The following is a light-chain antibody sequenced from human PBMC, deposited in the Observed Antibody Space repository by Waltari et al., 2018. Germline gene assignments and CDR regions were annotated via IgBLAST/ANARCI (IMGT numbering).Light chain of an antibody. V-gene: IGKV3-15*01. CDR1: QSVSSN. J-gene: IGKJ5*01. CDR3: QQYNHWPPIT. CDR2: EAS. Sequence: EIVLTQPPDTLSVSPGERATFPCRASQSVSSNLAWYQQKPGQAPRLLIYEASTRATSTPARFSGSGSGTDFTLTISSLQSEDSAVYYCQQYNHWPPITFGQGTRLEIK.